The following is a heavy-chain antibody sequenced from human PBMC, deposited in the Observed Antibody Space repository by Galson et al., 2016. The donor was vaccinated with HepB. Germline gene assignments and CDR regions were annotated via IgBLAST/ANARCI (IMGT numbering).Heavy chain of an antibody. J-gene: IGHJ4*02. CDR2: ISSEEGNK. CDR1: GFTFNYYS. D-gene: IGHD4-17*01. CDR3: ARFATPVTTLDY. Sequence: SLRLSCAASGFTFNYYSMHWVRQAPGKGLEWVAVISSEEGNKYYADSVKGRFTISRDNSNNTLSLQMNSLRAEDTAVYYGARFATPVTTLDYWGQGALVTVSS. V-gene: IGHV3-30*04.